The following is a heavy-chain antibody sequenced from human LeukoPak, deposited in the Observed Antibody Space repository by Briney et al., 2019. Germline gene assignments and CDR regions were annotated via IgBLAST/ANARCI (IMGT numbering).Heavy chain of an antibody. Sequence: SETLSLTCGVSGGSISTSNWWSWVRQPPEEGLEWIGEIYHSGSTNYNPSLKSRVTISVDKSKSQFSLKVSSVTAADTAVYYCARASAETARYGLDVWGQGTTVTVSS. CDR3: ARASAETARYGLDV. V-gene: IGHV4-4*02. CDR2: IYHSGST. J-gene: IGHJ6*02. CDR1: GGSISTSNW.